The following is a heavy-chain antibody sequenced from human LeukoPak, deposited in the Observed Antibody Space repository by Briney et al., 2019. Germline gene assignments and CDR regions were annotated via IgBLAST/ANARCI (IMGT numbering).Heavy chain of an antibody. D-gene: IGHD3-10*01. CDR1: GGSISNYY. V-gene: IGHV4-59*01. Sequence: SETLFLTCTVSGGSISNYYWSWIRQPPGKGLEWIGYIYYSGSTNYNPSLKSRVTISVDTSKNQFSLKLSSVTAADTVVYSCARDNPGLVGELGGNWFDPWGQGTLVTVSS. CDR2: IYYSGST. J-gene: IGHJ5*02. CDR3: ARDNPGLVGELGGNWFDP.